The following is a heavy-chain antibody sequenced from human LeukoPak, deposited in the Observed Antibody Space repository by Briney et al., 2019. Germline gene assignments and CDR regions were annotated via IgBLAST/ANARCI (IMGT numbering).Heavy chain of an antibody. CDR2: INHSGST. CDR1: GGSFSGYY. Sequence: SSETLSLTCAVYGGSFSGYYWSWIRQPPGKGLEWIGEINHSGSTNYNPSLKSRVTISVDTSKNQFSLKLSSVTAADTAAYYCARAKAKYYYDSSGYVYWGQGTLVTVSS. D-gene: IGHD3-22*01. J-gene: IGHJ4*02. CDR3: ARAKAKYYYDSSGYVY. V-gene: IGHV4-34*01.